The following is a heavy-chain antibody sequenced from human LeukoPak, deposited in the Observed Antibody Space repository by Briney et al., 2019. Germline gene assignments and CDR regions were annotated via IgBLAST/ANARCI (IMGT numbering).Heavy chain of an antibody. CDR1: GYTFTTYG. D-gene: IGHD3-22*01. Sequence: GASVKVSCKTSGYTFTTYGITWVRQAPGQGLEWMGWISAFNGNTNYAQKLQGRVTMTSDTSISTAYMELNSLRSDDTAVYYCARGTYYDSSGYSGVRLFDYWGQGTLLTVSS. J-gene: IGHJ4*02. CDR2: ISAFNGNT. CDR3: ARGTYYDSSGYSGVRLFDY. V-gene: IGHV1-18*01.